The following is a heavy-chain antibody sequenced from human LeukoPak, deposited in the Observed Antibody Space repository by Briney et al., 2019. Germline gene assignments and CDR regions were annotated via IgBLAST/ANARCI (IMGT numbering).Heavy chain of an antibody. CDR2: IYYSGST. D-gene: IGHD3-22*01. CDR3: ARDYYDRFDP. Sequence: PSETLSLTCTVSGGSISSYYWSWIRQPPGKGLEWIGYIYYSGSTNYNPSLKSRVTISVDTSKNQFSLKLSSVTAADTAVYYCARDYYDRFDPWGQGTLVTVSS. J-gene: IGHJ5*02. CDR1: GGSISSYY. V-gene: IGHV4-59*12.